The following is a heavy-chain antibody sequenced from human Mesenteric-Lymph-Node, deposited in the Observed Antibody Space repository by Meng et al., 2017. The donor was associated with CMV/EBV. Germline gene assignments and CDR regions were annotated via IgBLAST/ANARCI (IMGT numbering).Heavy chain of an antibody. J-gene: IGHJ4*02. Sequence: LSLTCAASGFTFSDYYMSWIRQAPGKGLEWVSYISSSGSTIYYADSVKGRFTISRDNAKNSLYLQMNSLRAEDTAVYYCARDTVGIAAAGPGYWGQGTLVTVSS. CDR2: ISSSGSTI. CDR1: GFTFSDYY. D-gene: IGHD6-13*01. V-gene: IGHV3-11*04. CDR3: ARDTVGIAAAGPGY.